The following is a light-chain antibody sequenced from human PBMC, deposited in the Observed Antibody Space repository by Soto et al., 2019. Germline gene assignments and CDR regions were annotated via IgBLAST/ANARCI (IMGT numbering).Light chain of an antibody. CDR1: SGSIASNY. Sequence: NFMLTQPHSVSESPGKTVTISCTGSSGSIASNYVQWYQQRPGSAPTTVIYEDNQRPSGVPDRFSGSIDSSSNSASLTISGLKTEDEADYSCQSYDSSNVVFGGVTKLTVL. J-gene: IGLJ2*01. V-gene: IGLV6-57*02. CDR3: QSYDSSNVV. CDR2: EDN.